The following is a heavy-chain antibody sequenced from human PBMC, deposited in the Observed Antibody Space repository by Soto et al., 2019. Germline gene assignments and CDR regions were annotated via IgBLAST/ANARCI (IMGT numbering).Heavy chain of an antibody. CDR1: GGSISSGGYS. Sequence: SETLSLTCAVSGGSISSGGYSWSWIRQAPGKGLEWIGYIYHNGSTYYNPSPKSRVTISVDRSKNQFSLKLSSVTAADTAVYHCASATMIVVGYVDYWGQVTLVTVSS. D-gene: IGHD3-22*01. CDR2: IYHNGST. V-gene: IGHV4-30-2*01. J-gene: IGHJ4*02. CDR3: ASATMIVVGYVDY.